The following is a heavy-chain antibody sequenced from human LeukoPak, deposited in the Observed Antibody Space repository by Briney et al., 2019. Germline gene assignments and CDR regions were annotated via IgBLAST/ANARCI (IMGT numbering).Heavy chain of an antibody. J-gene: IGHJ4*02. CDR1: GGSFSGYY. CDR2: INHSGST. Sequence: SETLSLTCAVYGGSFSGYYWSWIRQPPGKELEWIGEINHSGSTNYNPSLKSRVTISVDTSKNQFSLKLSSVTAADTAVYYCARTLDYYDSSGYTFDYWGQGTLVTVSS. V-gene: IGHV4-34*01. D-gene: IGHD3-22*01. CDR3: ARTLDYYDSSGYTFDY.